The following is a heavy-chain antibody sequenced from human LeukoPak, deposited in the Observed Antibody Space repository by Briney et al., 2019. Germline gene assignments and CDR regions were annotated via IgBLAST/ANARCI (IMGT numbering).Heavy chain of an antibody. J-gene: IGHJ4*02. V-gene: IGHV4-4*07. CDR3: TRGAVIYRSIIDY. CDR1: GGSISSYY. Sequence: SETLSLTCTVSGGSISSYYWSWIRQPAGKGLEWIGRIYTSGSTNYNPSLKSRVTMSVDTSKNQFSLKLTAVTSSDTPVDYSTRGAVIYRSIIDYWGQGTLVTVSS. D-gene: IGHD3-3*01. CDR2: IYTSGST.